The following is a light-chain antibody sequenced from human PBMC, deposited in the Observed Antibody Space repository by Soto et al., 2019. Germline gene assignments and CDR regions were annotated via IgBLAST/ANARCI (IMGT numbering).Light chain of an antibody. CDR2: GAS. CDR1: PSVSSSY. J-gene: IGKJ5*01. CDR3: QQYGSSPIT. Sequence: EIVLTQSPGTLSLSPGERATLSCRASPSVSSSYLAWYQQKPGQAPRLLIYGASGRATGIPDRFSGSGSGTDFTLTISRLEPEDFAVYYCQQYGSSPITFGQGTRLEMK. V-gene: IGKV3-20*01.